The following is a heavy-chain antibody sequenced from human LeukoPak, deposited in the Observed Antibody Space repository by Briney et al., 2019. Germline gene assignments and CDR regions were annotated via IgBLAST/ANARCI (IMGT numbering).Heavy chain of an antibody. V-gene: IGHV4-59*08. CDR1: GGSISSYY. CDR2: IYYNALT. Sequence: PSETLSLTCTVSGGSISSYYWSWIRQPPGKGLEWIGHIYYNALTNYNPSLQSRVTISVDTSKNQFSLKLSSVTAADTAVYYCARLTIQRGSGSYLFDYWGQGTLVTVSS. D-gene: IGHD1-26*01. J-gene: IGHJ4*02. CDR3: ARLTIQRGSGSYLFDY.